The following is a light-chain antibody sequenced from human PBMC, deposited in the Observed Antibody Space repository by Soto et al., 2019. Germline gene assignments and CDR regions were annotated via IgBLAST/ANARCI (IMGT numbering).Light chain of an antibody. J-gene: IGKJ2*01. V-gene: IGKV1-39*01. Sequence: DTQMTQSPSSLSASVGDRVTITCRASQNINHYLNWYQHQPGKAPQLLIYGASSLQSGVPSRFSGGGSGTDFTLTITNLQPEDFATYYCQQSYTLPNTFGQGTNLEIK. CDR1: QNINHY. CDR3: QQSYTLPNT. CDR2: GAS.